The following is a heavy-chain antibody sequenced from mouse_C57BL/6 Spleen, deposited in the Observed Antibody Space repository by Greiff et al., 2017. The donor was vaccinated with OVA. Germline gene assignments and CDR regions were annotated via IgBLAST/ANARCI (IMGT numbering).Heavy chain of an antibody. V-gene: IGHV1-26*01. CDR1: GYTFTDYY. D-gene: IGHD1-2*01. J-gene: IGHJ3*01. CDR3: AAVLAY. Sequence: VQLQQSGPELVKPGASVKISCKASGYTFTDYYMNWVKQSHGKSLEWIGDINPNNGGTSYNQKFKGKATLTVDKSSSTAYMELRSLTSEDSAVYYCAAVLAYWGQGTLVTVSA. CDR2: INPNNGGT.